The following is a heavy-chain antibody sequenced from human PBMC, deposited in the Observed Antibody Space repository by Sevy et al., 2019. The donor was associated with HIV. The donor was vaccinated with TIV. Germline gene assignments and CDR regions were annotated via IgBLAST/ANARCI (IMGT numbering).Heavy chain of an antibody. CDR3: ARLYPCGGACYYFDS. V-gene: IGHV1-69*13. D-gene: IGHD2-21*02. J-gene: IGHJ4*02. CDR1: GGNFRNYV. CDR2: IIPTSGTA. Sequence: ASVKVSCKASGGNFRNYVISWVRQAPGQGLEWMGGIIPTSGTANYAQKFQGRVTIIADESTGTAYMGLSSLRSGDTAVYYCARLYPCGGACYYFDSWGQGTLVTVSS.